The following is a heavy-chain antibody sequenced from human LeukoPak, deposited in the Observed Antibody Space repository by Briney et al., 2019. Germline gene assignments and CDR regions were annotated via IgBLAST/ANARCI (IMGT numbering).Heavy chain of an antibody. Sequence: SETLSLTCAVSGGSISSSNWWSWVRQPPGKGLEWIGEIYHSGSTYYNPSLKSRVTISVDTSKNQFSLKVTSVTAADTAVYYCARHPRYCSSTSCYRGGDFDYWGQGTLVTVSS. CDR3: ARHPRYCSSTSCYRGGDFDY. V-gene: IGHV4-4*02. J-gene: IGHJ4*02. CDR2: IYHSGST. CDR1: GGSISSSNW. D-gene: IGHD2-2*01.